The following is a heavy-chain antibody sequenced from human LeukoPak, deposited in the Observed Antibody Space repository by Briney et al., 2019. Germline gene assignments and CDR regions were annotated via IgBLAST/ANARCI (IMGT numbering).Heavy chain of an antibody. CDR2: INPNSGGT. CDR1: GYSFTGYY. D-gene: IGHD3-9*01. CDR3: ARGNYDILTGYSDAFDI. V-gene: IGHV1-2*02. J-gene: IGHJ3*02. Sequence: ASVKVSCKASGYSFTGYYMHWVRQAPGQGLEWMGWINPNSGGTNYAQKFQGRVTMTRDTSISTAYMELSRLRSDDTAVYYCARGNYDILTGYSDAFDIWGQGTMVTVSS.